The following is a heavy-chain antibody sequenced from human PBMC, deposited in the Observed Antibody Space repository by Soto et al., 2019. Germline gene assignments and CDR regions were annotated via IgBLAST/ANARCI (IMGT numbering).Heavy chain of an antibody. CDR2: ISGTGGST. Sequence: EVQLLDSGGGLVQPRGSLRLSCAASGFTFNNYAMNWVRQAPGKGLEWVATISGTGGSTYYADSVKGRFTISRDNSKNTLYLQMNSLRVEDTTVYYCAKDRLGGNFDYWGQGTQVTVSS. CDR1: GFTFNNYA. J-gene: IGHJ4*02. V-gene: IGHV3-23*01. CDR3: AKDRLGGNFDY.